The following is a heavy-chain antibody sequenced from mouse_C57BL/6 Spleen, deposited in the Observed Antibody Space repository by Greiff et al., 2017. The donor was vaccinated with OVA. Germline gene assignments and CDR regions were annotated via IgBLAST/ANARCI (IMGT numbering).Heavy chain of an antibody. J-gene: IGHJ4*01. V-gene: IGHV1-4*01. D-gene: IGHD2-1*01. CDR3: ARERDYYGNFDY. Sequence: LVESGAELARPGASVKMSCKASGYTFTSYTMHWVKQRPGQGLEWIGYINPSSGYTKYNQKFKDKATLTADKSSSTAYMQLSSLTSEDSAVYYCARERDYYGNFDYWGQGTSVTVSS. CDR2: INPSSGYT. CDR1: GYTFTSYT.